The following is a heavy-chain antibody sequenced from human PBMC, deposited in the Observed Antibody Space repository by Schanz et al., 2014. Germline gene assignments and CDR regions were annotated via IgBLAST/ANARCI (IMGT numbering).Heavy chain of an antibody. CDR1: GFTFNSYA. CDR3: AKGMGYCSGGTCYDCCYYGLDV. D-gene: IGHD2-15*01. V-gene: IGHV3-23*01. J-gene: IGHJ6*02. CDR2: ISHSGGSK. Sequence: DVQLLESGGGLVQPGGSLRLSCAASGFTFNSYAMTWVRQAPGKGLEWVSSISHSGGSKYYADSVKGRFTISRDNSENTLYLQMNSLSADDTAVSYCAKGMGYCSGGTCYDCCYYGLDVWGQGTTVTVSS.